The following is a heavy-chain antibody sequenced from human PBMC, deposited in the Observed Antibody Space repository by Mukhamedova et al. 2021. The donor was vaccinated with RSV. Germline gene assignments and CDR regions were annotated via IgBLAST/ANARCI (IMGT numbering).Heavy chain of an antibody. Sequence: RSSSYIYYADSVRGRFTISRDTAKNSLYLQMNSLRAEDTAVYYCARVVVPAAISLYAMDVWGQGTTVTGSS. CDR2: RSSSYI. J-gene: IGHJ6*02. V-gene: IGHV3-21*01. D-gene: IGHD2-2*02. CDR3: ARVVVPAAISLYAMDV.